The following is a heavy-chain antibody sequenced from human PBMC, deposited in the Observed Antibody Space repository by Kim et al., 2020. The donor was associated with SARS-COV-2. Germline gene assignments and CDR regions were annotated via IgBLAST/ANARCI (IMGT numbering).Heavy chain of an antibody. CDR3: ASDIVVVPAAIRNY. CDR2: IYSGGST. J-gene: IGHJ4*02. D-gene: IGHD2-2*01. CDR1: GFTVSSNY. Sequence: GGSLRLSCAASGFTVSSNYMSWVRQAPGKGLEWVSVIYSGGSTYYADSVKGRFTISRDNSKNTLYLQMNSLRAEDTAVYYCASDIVVVPAAIRNYWGQGTLVTVSS. V-gene: IGHV3-66*01.